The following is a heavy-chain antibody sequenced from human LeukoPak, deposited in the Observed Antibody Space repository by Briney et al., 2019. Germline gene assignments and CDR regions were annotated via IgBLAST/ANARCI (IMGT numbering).Heavy chain of an antibody. D-gene: IGHD6-13*01. V-gene: IGHV1-46*01. CDR2: INPSGGST. CDR1: GYTFTSYY. Sequence: GASVKVSCKASGYTFTSYYMHWVRQAPGQGLEWMGIINPSGGSTSYAQKFQGRVTMTRDMSKSTVYMELSSLRSEDTAVYYCARVGTYYYYMDVWGKGTTVTVSS. J-gene: IGHJ6*03. CDR3: ARVGTYYYYMDV.